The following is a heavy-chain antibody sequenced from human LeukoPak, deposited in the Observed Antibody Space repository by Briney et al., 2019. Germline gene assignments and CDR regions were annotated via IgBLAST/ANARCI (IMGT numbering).Heavy chain of an antibody. D-gene: IGHD6-13*01. CDR3: AREYSSSFDY. CDR2: IYYSGST. CDR1: GGSISSSSYY. V-gene: IGHV4-39*07. J-gene: IGHJ4*02. Sequence: SETLSLTCTVSGGSISSSSYYWGWIRQPPGKGLEWIGSIYYSGSTYYNPSLKSRLTISVDTSKNQFSLKLSSVTAADTAVYYCAREYSSSFDYWGQGTLVTVSS.